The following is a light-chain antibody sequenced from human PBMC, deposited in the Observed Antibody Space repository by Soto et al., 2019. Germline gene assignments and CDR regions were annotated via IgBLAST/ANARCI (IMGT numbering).Light chain of an antibody. V-gene: IGKV1-27*01. CDR2: AAS. CDR3: KNYNSAPKT. J-gene: IGKJ2*01. CDR1: QGISNY. Sequence: DIQMTQSPSSLSASVGDRVTITCRASQGISNYLAWYQQKPGKVPKLLIYAASTLQSGVPSRFSGSGSGTDFSLTISSLEPEDVATYFCKNYNSAPKTFGQGTKLEIK.